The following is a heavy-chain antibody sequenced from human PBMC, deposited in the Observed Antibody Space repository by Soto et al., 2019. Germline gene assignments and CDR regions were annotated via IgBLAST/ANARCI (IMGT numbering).Heavy chain of an antibody. Sequence: ASVKVSCKASGYTFTSYAMHWVRQAPGQRLEWMGWINAGNGNTKYSQKFQGRVTITRDTSASTAYMELSSLRSEDTAVYYCARLGYCSSTSCPLGYYFDYWGQGTLVTVSS. CDR1: GYTFTSYA. J-gene: IGHJ4*02. V-gene: IGHV1-3*01. CDR2: INAGNGNT. D-gene: IGHD2-2*01. CDR3: ARLGYCSSTSCPLGYYFDY.